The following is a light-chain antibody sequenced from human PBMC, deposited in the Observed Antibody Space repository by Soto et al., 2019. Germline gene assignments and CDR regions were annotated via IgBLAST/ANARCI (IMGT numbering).Light chain of an antibody. V-gene: IGKV3-15*01. CDR1: QSVSSN. CDR3: QQYNDWPPFT. J-gene: IGKJ3*01. Sequence: EIVMTQSPATLSVSPGERATLSCRASQSVSSNLAWYQQKPGQAPRLLIYGASTRATGIPARFSGSGSGTEFTLTIVSLRSEDVAVYYGQQYNDWPPFTFGPGTKVDIK. CDR2: GAS.